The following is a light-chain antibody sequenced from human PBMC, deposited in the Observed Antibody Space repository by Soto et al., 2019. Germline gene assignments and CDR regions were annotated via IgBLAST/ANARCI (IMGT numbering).Light chain of an antibody. V-gene: IGKV3-15*01. Sequence: EIVMTQSPATLSVSPGERATLSCRASQSVSSKLVWYQQKPGQAPRLLIYGASTRATGIPARFSASGSGTEFTLSISSLQSEDFAVYHCQQYNNWPPTFGRGTKVDIK. CDR3: QQYNNWPPT. J-gene: IGKJ1*01. CDR1: QSVSSK. CDR2: GAS.